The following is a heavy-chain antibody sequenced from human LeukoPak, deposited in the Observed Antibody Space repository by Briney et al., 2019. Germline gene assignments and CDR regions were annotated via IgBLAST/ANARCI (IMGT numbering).Heavy chain of an antibody. D-gene: IGHD6-19*01. V-gene: IGHV3-48*03. CDR2: ISSSGSTT. CDR1: GFTFSSYE. CDR3: AKGAVAWGYYGMDV. Sequence: GGSLRLSCAASGFTFSSYEMNWVRQAPGKGLEWVSYISSSGSTTYYADSVKGRFTISRDNAKNSLYLQMNSLRDEDTAVYYCAKGAVAWGYYGMDVWGQGTALTVSS. J-gene: IGHJ6*02.